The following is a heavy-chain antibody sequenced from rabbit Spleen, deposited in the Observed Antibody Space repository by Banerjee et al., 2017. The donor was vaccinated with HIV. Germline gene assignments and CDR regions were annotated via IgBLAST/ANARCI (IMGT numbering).Heavy chain of an antibody. CDR1: GFSFSSSYY. Sequence: QSLEEFGGDLVKPGASLTLTCTASGFSFSSSYYMCWVRQAPGKGLEWIGCIYTGSGTTYHASWAKGRFTISKTSSTTVTLQMTSLTAADTATYFCAREGASGDFDLWGPGTLVTVS. CDR2: IYTGSGTT. J-gene: IGHJ4*01. V-gene: IGHV1S40*01. D-gene: IGHD1-1*01. CDR3: AREGASGDFDL.